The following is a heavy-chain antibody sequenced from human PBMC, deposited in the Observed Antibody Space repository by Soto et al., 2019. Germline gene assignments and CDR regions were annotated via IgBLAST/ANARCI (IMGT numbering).Heavy chain of an antibody. V-gene: IGHV3-7*01. D-gene: IGHD3-22*01. Sequence: EVQLVESGGGLVQPGGSLRLSCAASGFTFSSYWMSWVRQAPGKGLEWVANIKQDGSEKYYVDSVKGRFTISRDNAKNSLYLQMNSLTAEDTAVYYCARDPAYDSSGSNGMDVWGQGTTVTVSS. J-gene: IGHJ6*02. CDR2: IKQDGSEK. CDR1: GFTFSSYW. CDR3: ARDPAYDSSGSNGMDV.